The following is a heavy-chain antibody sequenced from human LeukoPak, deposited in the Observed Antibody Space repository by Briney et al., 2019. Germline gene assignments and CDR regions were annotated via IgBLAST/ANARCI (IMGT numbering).Heavy chain of an antibody. V-gene: IGHV3-74*01. Sequence: PGGSLRLSCAASGFTFSSYWMHWVRQAPGKGLVWVSRINSDGSSTSYADSVKGRFTISRDNAKNTLYLQMNSLRAEDTAVYYCARGGGYYDSSGYYDYWGLGTLVTVSS. J-gene: IGHJ4*02. CDR2: INSDGSST. D-gene: IGHD3-22*01. CDR1: GFTFSSYW. CDR3: ARGGGYYDSSGYYDY.